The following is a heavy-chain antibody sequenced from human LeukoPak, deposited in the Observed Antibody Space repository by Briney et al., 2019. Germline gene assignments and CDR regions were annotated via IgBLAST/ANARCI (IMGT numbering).Heavy chain of an antibody. Sequence: SVKVSFKASGGTFSSYAISWVRQAPGQGLEWMGGIVPIFSTANYAQKFQGRFRITADESTSTTCMELSSLRSEDTAVYYCARAGELELRDGYFDYWGQGTLVTVSS. CDR2: IVPIFSTA. CDR3: ARAGELELRDGYFDY. V-gene: IGHV1-69*13. CDR1: GGTFSSYA. J-gene: IGHJ4*02. D-gene: IGHD1-7*01.